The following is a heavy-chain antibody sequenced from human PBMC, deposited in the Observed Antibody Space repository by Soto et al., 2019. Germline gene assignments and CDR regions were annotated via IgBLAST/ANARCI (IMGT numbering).Heavy chain of an antibody. D-gene: IGHD2-2*01. Sequence: GGSLRLSCAASGFTFSSYSMNWVRQAPGKGLEWVSSISSSSSYIYYADSVKGRFTISRDNAKNSLYLQMNSLRAEDTAVYYCAREWCSSTSCYGHDAFDIWGQGTMVTVSS. V-gene: IGHV3-21*01. CDR1: GFTFSSYS. CDR2: ISSSSSYI. CDR3: AREWCSSTSCYGHDAFDI. J-gene: IGHJ3*02.